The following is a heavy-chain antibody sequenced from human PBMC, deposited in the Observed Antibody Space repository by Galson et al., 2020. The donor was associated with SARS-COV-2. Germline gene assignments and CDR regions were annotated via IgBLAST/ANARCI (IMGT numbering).Heavy chain of an antibody. J-gene: IGHJ6*01. CDR2: IHHTGST. V-gene: IGHV4-30-4*01. Sequence: ETSETLSLTCTVSAGSINNGDYYWSWVRQPKGKGLEYIGYIHHTGSTYSHPSIRSRITMSLDKSKNQFSLNLSSVTAADTAVYHCARVQVLAALHYYGMDVWGQGTTVTVSS. CDR3: ARVQVLAALHYYGMDV. D-gene: IGHD2-2*01. CDR1: AGSINNGDYY.